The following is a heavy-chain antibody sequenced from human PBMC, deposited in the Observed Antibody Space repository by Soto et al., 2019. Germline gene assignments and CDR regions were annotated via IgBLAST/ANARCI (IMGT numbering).Heavy chain of an antibody. V-gene: IGHV1-24*01. J-gene: IGHJ6*03. Sequence: ASVKVYCKVSGYTLTELSMHWVRQAPGKGLEWMGGFDPEDGETIYAQKFQGRVTMTEDTSTDTAYMELSSLRSEDTAVYYCARDQDGDYHYYYYMDVWGKGTTVTVSS. CDR2: FDPEDGET. CDR1: GYTLTELS. CDR3: ARDQDGDYHYYYYMDV. D-gene: IGHD4-17*01.